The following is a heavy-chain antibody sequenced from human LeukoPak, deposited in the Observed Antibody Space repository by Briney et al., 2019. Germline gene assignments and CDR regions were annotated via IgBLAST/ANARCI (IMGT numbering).Heavy chain of an antibody. J-gene: IGHJ4*02. V-gene: IGHV1-2*02. D-gene: IGHD4-23*01. Sequence: ASVKVSCKGSGYTFTNYYLHWVRQARGQGVEWMGWMNPNSGATEYQQNFQGRVTMTRDTSISTAYLEVFSLTSDDAAVYYCARGAYYGDNFPLHYWGQGSLVIVSS. CDR3: ARGAYYGDNFPLHY. CDR2: MNPNSGAT. CDR1: GYTFTNYY.